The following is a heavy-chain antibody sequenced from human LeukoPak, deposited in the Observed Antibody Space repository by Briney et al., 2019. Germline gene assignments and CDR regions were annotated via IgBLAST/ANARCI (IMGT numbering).Heavy chain of an antibody. CDR1: GDSISSTSYY. Sequence: SETLSLTCTVSGDSISSTSYYWDWIRQPPGKGLEWIGSIYNSGTTYYNPSLKSRVTISVDTSKNQFSLKVSSVTTADTAVYYCASRVYGLGSFNYWGQGTLVTVSS. D-gene: IGHD3-10*01. V-gene: IGHV4-39*01. CDR3: ASRVYGLGSFNY. CDR2: IYNSGTT. J-gene: IGHJ4*01.